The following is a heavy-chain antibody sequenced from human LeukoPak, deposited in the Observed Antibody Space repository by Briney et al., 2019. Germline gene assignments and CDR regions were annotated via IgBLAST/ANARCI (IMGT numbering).Heavy chain of an antibody. CDR2: INPDSGGT. V-gene: IGHV1-2*02. D-gene: IGHD3-16*01. CDR1: GYTFTGYY. Sequence: GASVKVSCKASGYTFTGYYLHWVRQAPGQGLEWMGWINPDSGGTNYAQKFQGRVTMTRDTSISTSISAAAYMDLSNLRSDDTAVYYCARGDPWGSGDHYFDYWGQGSLVTVSS. J-gene: IGHJ4*02. CDR3: ARGDPWGSGDHYFDY.